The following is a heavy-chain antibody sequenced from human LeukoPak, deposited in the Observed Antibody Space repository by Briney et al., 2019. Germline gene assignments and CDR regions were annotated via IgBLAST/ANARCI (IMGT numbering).Heavy chain of an antibody. J-gene: IGHJ6*03. D-gene: IGHD6-6*01. CDR2: IIPILGIA. CDR3: ARVPEDSSSSPPYYYYYYMDV. Sequence: ASVKVSCKASGGTFSSYAISWVRQAPGQGLEWMGRIIPILGIANYAQKFQGRVTITTDESTSTAYMELSSLRSEDTAVYYCARVPEDSSSSPPYYYYYYMDVWGKGTTVTVSS. V-gene: IGHV1-69*04. CDR1: GGTFSSYA.